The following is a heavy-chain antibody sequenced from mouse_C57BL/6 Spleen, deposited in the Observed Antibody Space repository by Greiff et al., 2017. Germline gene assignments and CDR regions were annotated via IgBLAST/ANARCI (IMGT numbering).Heavy chain of an antibody. CDR1: GYSITSGYY. J-gene: IGHJ2*01. Sequence: DVKLQESGPGLVKPSQSLSLTCSVTGYSITSGYYWNWIRQFPGNKLEWMGYISYDGSNNYNPSLKNRISITRDTSKNQFFLKLNSVTTEDTATYYCARDGGNWDGFFDYWGQGTTLTVSS. CDR2: ISYDGSN. V-gene: IGHV3-6*01. CDR3: ARDGGNWDGFFDY. D-gene: IGHD4-1*01.